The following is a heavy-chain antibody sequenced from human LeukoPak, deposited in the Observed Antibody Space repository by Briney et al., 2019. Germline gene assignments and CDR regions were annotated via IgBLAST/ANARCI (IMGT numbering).Heavy chain of an antibody. V-gene: IGHV4-59*08. Sequence: PSETLSLTCTVSGASISAYSWSWMRQPPGKGLEWIGCIHYSGNTHCNPSLESRVTLSVDTSKNQFSLKLSSVTAADTAFYYCARHGRESRYFDWLLYYIDHWGQGALVTVSS. CDR1: GASISAYS. CDR3: ARHGRESRYFDWLLYYIDH. CDR2: IHYSGNT. D-gene: IGHD3-9*01. J-gene: IGHJ4*02.